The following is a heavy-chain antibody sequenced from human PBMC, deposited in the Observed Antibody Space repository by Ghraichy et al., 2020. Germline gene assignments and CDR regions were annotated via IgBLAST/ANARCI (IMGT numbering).Heavy chain of an antibody. J-gene: IGHJ4*02. CDR3: ARDAGGKDY. V-gene: IGHV3-7*01. CDR1: GFTFSRNW. CDR2: MNEDGSQR. Sequence: LSLTCAASGFTFSRNWMSWVRQAPGKGLEWVANMNEDGSQRYHADSVKGRFTISRDNAKNSLYLQMNSLRVEDTAVYYCARDAGGKDYWGQGILVTVS. D-gene: IGHD3-16*01.